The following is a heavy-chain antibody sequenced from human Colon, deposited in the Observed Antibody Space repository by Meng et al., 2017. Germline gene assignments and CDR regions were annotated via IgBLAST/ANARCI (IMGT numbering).Heavy chain of an antibody. Sequence: SETLSLTCTVSGGSLSSFYWTWIRQPPGQGLESLGYIYYTGGTYYSPSLKSRVTLSVDRSRNQFYLNLTSVTAADTAVYYCARVRYCSSTSCLYYFDYWGQGTLVTVSS. CDR3: ARVRYCSSTSCLYYFDY. J-gene: IGHJ4*02. D-gene: IGHD2-2*01. CDR1: GGSLSSFY. CDR2: IYYTGGT. V-gene: IGHV4-59*01.